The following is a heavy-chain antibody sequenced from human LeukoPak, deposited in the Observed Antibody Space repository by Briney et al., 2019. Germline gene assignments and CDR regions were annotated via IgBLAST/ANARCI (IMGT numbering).Heavy chain of an antibody. CDR1: GCTLTGYY. V-gene: IGHV1-2*02. J-gene: IGHJ5*02. D-gene: IGHD3-9*01. Sequence: ASVKVSCKASGCTLTGYYMHWVRQAPGQGLEWMGWINPNSGGTNYAQKFQGRVTMTRDTSISTAYMELSRLRSDDTAVYYCARDTHDILTDNNWFDPWGQGTLVTVSS. CDR2: INPNSGGT. CDR3: ARDTHDILTDNNWFDP.